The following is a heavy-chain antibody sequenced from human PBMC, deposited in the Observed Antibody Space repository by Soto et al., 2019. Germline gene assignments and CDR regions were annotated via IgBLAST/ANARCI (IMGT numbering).Heavy chain of an antibody. J-gene: IGHJ6*02. CDR2: LYSGGRI. Sequence: GGSLRLSCAASGFTVSDNYIMWVRQAPGKGLEWVSLLYSGGRIYYADSVKGRFTISRDTSKNTLYLQMDSLRTEDTAVYYCTRSDRDYYYGLNVWGQGTTVTVSS. V-gene: IGHV3-53*01. CDR3: TRSDRDYYYGLNV. CDR1: GFTVSDNY.